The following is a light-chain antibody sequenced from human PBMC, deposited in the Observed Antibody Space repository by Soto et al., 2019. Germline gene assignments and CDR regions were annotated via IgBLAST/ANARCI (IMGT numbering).Light chain of an antibody. CDR3: QQYGANSPWT. V-gene: IGKV1-5*03. CDR2: KAS. J-gene: IGKJ1*01. Sequence: DIQVTQSPSTLSASVGDRVTINCRASQNINDWLAWYQQKSGKAPKVLIYKASSLESGVPSRFSGSGSGTEFTLTISSLQTEDFATYYCQQYGANSPWTFAQGTKVEIK. CDR1: QNINDW.